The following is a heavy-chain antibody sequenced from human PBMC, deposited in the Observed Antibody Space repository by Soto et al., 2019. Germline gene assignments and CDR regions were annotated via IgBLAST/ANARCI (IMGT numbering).Heavy chain of an antibody. CDR3: ASPDYDFSSGFPVLSNPEYGLDV. D-gene: IGHD3-3*01. V-gene: IGHV1-69*13. Sequence: SVKVSCKASGGTFSSYAISWVRQAPGQGLEWMGGIIPIFGTANYAQKFQGRVTITADESTSTAYMELSSLRSEDTAVYYCASPDYDFSSGFPVLSNPEYGLDVWGQGTTVTVSS. CDR1: GGTFSSYA. J-gene: IGHJ6*02. CDR2: IIPIFGTA.